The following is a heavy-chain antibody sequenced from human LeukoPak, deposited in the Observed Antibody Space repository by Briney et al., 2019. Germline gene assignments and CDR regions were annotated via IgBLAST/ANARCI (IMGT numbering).Heavy chain of an antibody. CDR1: GFTFSSYS. J-gene: IGHJ4*02. CDR2: ISSSSSYI. Sequence: GGSLRLPCAASGFTFSSYSMNWVRQAPGKGLEWVSSISSSSSYIYYADSVKGRFTISRDNAKNSLYLQMNSLRAEDTAVYYCARDPEYSSSSREFDYWGQGTLVTVSS. D-gene: IGHD6-6*01. V-gene: IGHV3-21*01. CDR3: ARDPEYSSSSREFDY.